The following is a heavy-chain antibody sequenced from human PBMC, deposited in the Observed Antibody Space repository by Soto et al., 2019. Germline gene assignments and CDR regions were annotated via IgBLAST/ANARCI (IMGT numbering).Heavy chain of an antibody. Sequence: EVQLLESGGGLVQPGGSLRLSCAASGFTFSSYAMSWVRQAPGKGLEWASAISGSGGSTYYADSVKGRFTISRDSSKNTLDLQMNSLRAEDTAVYYCAMAGGIATAGAFNYWGQGTLVTVSS. V-gene: IGHV3-23*01. CDR3: AMAGGIATAGAFNY. J-gene: IGHJ4*02. CDR2: ISGSGGST. CDR1: GFTFSSYA. D-gene: IGHD6-13*01.